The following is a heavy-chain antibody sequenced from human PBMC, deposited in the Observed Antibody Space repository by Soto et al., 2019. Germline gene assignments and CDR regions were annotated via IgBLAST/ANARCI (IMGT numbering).Heavy chain of an antibody. CDR3: ARMYYYDSSWRANGDAFDI. J-gene: IGHJ3*02. D-gene: IGHD3-22*01. V-gene: IGHV1-69*13. CDR1: GGTFSSYA. CDR2: IIPILGTA. Sequence: GASVKVSCKASGGTFSSYAISWVRQAPGQGLEWMGGIIPILGTANYAQKFQGRVTITADESTSTAYMELSSLRSEDTAVYYCARMYYYDSSWRANGDAFDIWGQGTMVTVSS.